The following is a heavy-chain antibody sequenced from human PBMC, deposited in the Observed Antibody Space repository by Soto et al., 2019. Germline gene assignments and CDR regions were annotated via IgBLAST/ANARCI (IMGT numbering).Heavy chain of an antibody. V-gene: IGHV3-48*01. CDR1: GFPFSFYS. CDR2: ITSTSSAI. Sequence: PGGSLRLSCAASGFPFSFYSMNWVRQAPGKGLEWIPYITSTSSAINYADSVKGRFAMSRDTSENTLYLQMNSLGAEDTAAYYCAPHVSCSGGSCQYDAFAIRGQGTMVTVSS. J-gene: IGHJ3*02. D-gene: IGHD2-15*01. CDR3: APHVSCSGGSCQYDAFAI.